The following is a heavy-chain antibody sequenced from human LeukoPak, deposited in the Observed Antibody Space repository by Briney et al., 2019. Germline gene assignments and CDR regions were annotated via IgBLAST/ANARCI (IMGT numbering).Heavy chain of an antibody. V-gene: IGHV4-59*01. J-gene: IGHJ4*02. CDR3: AREAGRVFDY. CDR2: IYYSGST. Sequence: NSSETLSLTCSVSGGSISNYYWSWIRQPPGKGLEWIGCIYYSGSTNYNPSLKSRVTISVDTSKNQLSLKLTSVTAADTAVYYCAREAGRVFDYWGQGTLVT. D-gene: IGHD3-16*01. CDR1: GGSISNYY.